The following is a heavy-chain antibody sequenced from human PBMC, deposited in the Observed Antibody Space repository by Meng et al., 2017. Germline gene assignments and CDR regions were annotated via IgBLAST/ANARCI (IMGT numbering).Heavy chain of an antibody. CDR1: GFTFSSYA. V-gene: IGHV3-30*01. CDR3: AHFDY. Sequence: QGQLVGSGGGVVQPGRSLRLSCAASGFTFSSYAMHWVRQAPGKGLEWVAVISYDGSNKYYADSVKGRFTISRDNSKNTLYLQMNSLRAEDTAVYYCAHFDYWGQGTLVTVSS. J-gene: IGHJ4*02. CDR2: ISYDGSNK.